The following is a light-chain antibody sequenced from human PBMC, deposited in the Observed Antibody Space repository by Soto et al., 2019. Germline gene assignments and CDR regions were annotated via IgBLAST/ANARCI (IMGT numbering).Light chain of an antibody. CDR3: QQYGSSPRT. CDR1: QSVSSNY. V-gene: IGKV3-20*01. Sequence: ESALTQSPGTLSLSPGERATLSCRASQSVSSNYLAWYQQKPGQAPRLLIYGASSRATGTPDRFSGSGSETDFTLTISRLDPEDFAVYFCQQYGSSPRTFGQGTKVDIK. CDR2: GAS. J-gene: IGKJ1*01.